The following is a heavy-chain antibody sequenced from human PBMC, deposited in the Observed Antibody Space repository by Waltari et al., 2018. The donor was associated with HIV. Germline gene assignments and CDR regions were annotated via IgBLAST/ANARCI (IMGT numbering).Heavy chain of an antibody. CDR2: FYIDGTI. J-gene: IGHJ4*02. Sequence: EVQLVESGGGLIQPGGSLRLSCVASGFTVSSNFISWVRQAPGKGLDWVSVFYIDGTIYYADSVKGRFTISRDNSKNTVYLQMNNLRVEDTALYYCARGASWYGAVFDYWGQGTLVTVSS. D-gene: IGHD6-13*01. CDR1: GFTVSSNF. V-gene: IGHV3-53*01. CDR3: ARGASWYGAVFDY.